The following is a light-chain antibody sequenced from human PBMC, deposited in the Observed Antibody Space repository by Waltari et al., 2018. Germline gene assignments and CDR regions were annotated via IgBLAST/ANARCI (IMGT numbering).Light chain of an antibody. CDR1: QDINND. V-gene: IGKV1-13*02. CDR2: YAS. CDR3: QHFKTYPIT. J-gene: IGKJ5*01. Sequence: IQLTQSPSSLSASVGDRVTIACRASQDINNDLAWYQQKPGKAPKLLIYYASSLQSGVPSSFSGSGSGTDFTLTISSLQPEDFATYHCQHFKTYPITFGQGTRLDIK.